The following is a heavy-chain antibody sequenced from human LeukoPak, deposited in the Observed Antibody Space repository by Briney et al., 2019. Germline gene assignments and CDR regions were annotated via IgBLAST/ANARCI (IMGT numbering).Heavy chain of an antibody. CDR2: IYVGDGT. J-gene: IGHJ4*02. D-gene: IGHD1-26*01. CDR1: GFTVSSNY. V-gene: IGHV3-53*01. Sequence: GGSLRLSCAASGFTVSSNYMSWVRQAPGKGLEWVSVIYVGDGTYYADSVKGRFIISRDNSKNTLYLQMNSLRAEDTAVYYCARDSSGPSYWGQGTLVTVSS. CDR3: ARDSSGPSY.